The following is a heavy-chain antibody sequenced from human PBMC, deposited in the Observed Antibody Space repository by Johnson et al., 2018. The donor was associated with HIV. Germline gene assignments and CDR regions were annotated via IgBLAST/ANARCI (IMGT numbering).Heavy chain of an antibody. CDR3: AREVDYAVNTQHLDAFDI. V-gene: IGHV3-11*04. CDR2: ISSSGSTI. Sequence: QVQLVESGGGVVQPGGSLRLSCAASGFTFSDYYMSWIRQAPGKGLEWVSYISSSGSTIYYADSVKGRFTISRDNSKNTLYLQMNSLRAEDTAVYYCAREVDYAVNTQHLDAFDIWGQGTMVTVSS. J-gene: IGHJ3*02. D-gene: IGHD4-17*01. CDR1: GFTFSDYY.